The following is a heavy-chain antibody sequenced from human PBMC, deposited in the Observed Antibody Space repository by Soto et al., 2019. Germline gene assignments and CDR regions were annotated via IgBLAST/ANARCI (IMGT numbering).Heavy chain of an antibody. Sequence: QVQLVESGGGVVQPGRSLRLSCAASGFTFSSYGMHWVRQAPGKGLEWVAVISYDGSNKYYADSVKGRLTISRDNSKNTLYLQMNSLRAEDTAVYYCAKGYSYGFGYWGQGTLVTVSS. D-gene: IGHD5-18*01. CDR3: AKGYSYGFGY. CDR1: GFTFSSYG. V-gene: IGHV3-30*18. J-gene: IGHJ4*02. CDR2: ISYDGSNK.